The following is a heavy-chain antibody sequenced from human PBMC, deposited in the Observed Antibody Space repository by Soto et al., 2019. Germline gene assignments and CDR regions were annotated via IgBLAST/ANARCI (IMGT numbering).Heavy chain of an antibody. CDR2: IWYDGSEK. CDR1: GFSFSNHG. D-gene: IGHD1-26*01. Sequence: QVQLVESGGGVVQPGRSLRLSCAASGFSFSNHGMHWVRQTPGKGLEWVAVIWYDGSEKYYADSVKGRFTIFGDNSKNTLYLQMNNLRAEDTAVYYCASQWEVVFDNWGQGTLVTVSS. V-gene: IGHV3-33*01. J-gene: IGHJ4*02. CDR3: ASQWEVVFDN.